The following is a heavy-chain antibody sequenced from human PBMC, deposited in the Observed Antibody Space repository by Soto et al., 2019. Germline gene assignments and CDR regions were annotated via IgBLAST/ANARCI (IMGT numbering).Heavy chain of an antibody. J-gene: IGHJ6*02. CDR1: GYTFTGYY. V-gene: IGHV1-2*04. CDR3: ARSLDTAMGYYYYGMDV. D-gene: IGHD5-18*01. Sequence: ASVKVSCKASGYTFTGYYMHWVRQAPGQGLEWMGWINPNSGGTNYAQKFQGWVTMTRDTSISTAYMELSRLRSDDTAVYYCARSLDTAMGYYYYGMDVWGQGTTVTVSS. CDR2: INPNSGGT.